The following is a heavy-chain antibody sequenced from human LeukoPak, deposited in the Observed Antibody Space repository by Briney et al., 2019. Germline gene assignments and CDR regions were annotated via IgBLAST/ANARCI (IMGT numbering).Heavy chain of an antibody. Sequence: GGSLRLSCVASGFTFSSYWMTWVRQAPGKGLEWVANIKQDGSEKYYLDSVKGRFTISRDNAENSLYLQMSSLRAEDTAVYYCAKYYYDSSGYYYFQHWGQGTLVTVSS. CDR1: GFTFSSYW. D-gene: IGHD3-22*01. CDR2: IKQDGSEK. V-gene: IGHV3-7*05. J-gene: IGHJ1*01. CDR3: AKYYYDSSGYYYFQH.